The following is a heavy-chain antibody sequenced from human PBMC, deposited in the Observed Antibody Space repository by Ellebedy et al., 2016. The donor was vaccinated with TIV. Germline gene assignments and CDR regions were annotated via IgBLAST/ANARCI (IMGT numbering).Heavy chain of an antibody. CDR3: ARGGGGFDILDS. J-gene: IGHJ4*02. Sequence: GGSLRLSCEVSGFPFNAYALSWVRQAPGKGLEWVSTIGSSGSPTYYAESVTGRFTISRDRSKSTLFLQMTSLRAEDTAVYFWARGGGGFDILDSWGQGTLVTVSS. CDR2: IGSSGSPT. D-gene: IGHD3-16*01. CDR1: GFPFNAYA. V-gene: IGHV3-23*01.